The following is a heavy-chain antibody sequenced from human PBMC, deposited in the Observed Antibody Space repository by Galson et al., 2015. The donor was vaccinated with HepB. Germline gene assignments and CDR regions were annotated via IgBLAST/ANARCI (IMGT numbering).Heavy chain of an antibody. CDR3: ARDRKGLRNSFDI. D-gene: IGHD1-14*01. CDR2: ISPYNGNT. CDR1: GHTFTNYG. Sequence: SVKVSCKASGHTFTNYGISWVRQAPGQGLEWMGWISPYNGNTNYAQKLQGRVTMTTATSTSTAYMELRGLRSGDTAVYYCARDRKGLRNSFDIWGQGTMVTVSS. V-gene: IGHV1-18*01. J-gene: IGHJ3*02.